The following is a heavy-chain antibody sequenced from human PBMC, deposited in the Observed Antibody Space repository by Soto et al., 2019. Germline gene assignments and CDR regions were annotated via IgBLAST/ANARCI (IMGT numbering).Heavy chain of an antibody. Sequence: QVQLVESGGGVVQPGRSLRLSCAASGFTFSNYGMHWVRQAPGKGLEWVAVISYDGRNKYHADSVKGRFTISRDNSKNTLYLQMNSPRAEDTAVYYCAKDRLLDTTARKLEYWGQGTLVTVS. CDR1: GFTFSNYG. CDR2: ISYDGRNK. J-gene: IGHJ4*02. V-gene: IGHV3-30*18. D-gene: IGHD1-1*01. CDR3: AKDRLLDTTARKLEY.